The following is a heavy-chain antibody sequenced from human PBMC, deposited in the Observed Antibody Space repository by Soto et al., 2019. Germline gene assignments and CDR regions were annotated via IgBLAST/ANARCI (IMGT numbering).Heavy chain of an antibody. D-gene: IGHD2-2*01. CDR2: INHSGTT. J-gene: IGHJ4*02. Sequence: QVQLQQWGAGLLKTSETLSLTCAVYGGSFSGYYWTWIRQTPGKGLEWIGEINHSGTTKYNPSLKSQVTISIDTSKNQFSLHVTSVTAADTAVYFCARGIGYCSSTNCYSSRHLCFDSLVQGSLVTVSS. V-gene: IGHV4-34*01. CDR1: GGSFSGYY. CDR3: ARGIGYCSSTNCYSSRHLCFDS.